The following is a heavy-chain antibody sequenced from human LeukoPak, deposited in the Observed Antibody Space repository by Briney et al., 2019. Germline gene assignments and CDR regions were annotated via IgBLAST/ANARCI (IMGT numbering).Heavy chain of an antibody. J-gene: IGHJ4*02. CDR3: AKDRTYYDILTGLDY. V-gene: IGHV3-23*01. CDR1: GFTFSSYG. CDR2: ISGSGGST. Sequence: PGGSLRLSCAASGFTFSSYGMSWVRQAPGKGLEWVSAISGSGGSTYYADSKNTLYLQMNSLRAEDTAVYYCAKDRTYYDILTGLDYWGQGTLVTVSS. D-gene: IGHD3-9*01.